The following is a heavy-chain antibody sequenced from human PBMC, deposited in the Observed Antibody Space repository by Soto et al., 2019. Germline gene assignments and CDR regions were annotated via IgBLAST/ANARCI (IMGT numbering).Heavy chain of an antibody. J-gene: IGHJ4*02. D-gene: IGHD2-15*01. CDR2: IDHSGRA. V-gene: IGHV4-59*08. Sequence: QVQLQESGPGLVKPSETLSLTCTVSGGSITNYYWSWIRQPPGKGLEWIRYIDHSGRADYNASLKSRVTMSVDTSKNQFSLSLSSVTAADTAVYYCARHERGYCSGGNCPYYFDYWGQGTLVTVSS. CDR1: GGSITNYY. CDR3: ARHERGYCSGGNCPYYFDY.